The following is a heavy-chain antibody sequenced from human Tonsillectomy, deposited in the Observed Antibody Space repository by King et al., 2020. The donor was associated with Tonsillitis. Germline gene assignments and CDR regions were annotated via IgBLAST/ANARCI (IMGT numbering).Heavy chain of an antibody. CDR1: GFTFSNAW. CDR3: TTFSTYYYDSSGYYPFDH. CDR2: IKTKTDGGTT. Sequence: VQLVESGGGLVKPGGSLRLSCAGSGFTFSNAWMNWVRQAPGKGLEWVGRIKTKTDGGTTDYAAPVKGRFAISRDDSKNTLFLQMNSLKIEDTAVYYCTTFSTYYYDSSGYYPFDHWGQGTLVTVSS. V-gene: IGHV3-15*07. J-gene: IGHJ4*02. D-gene: IGHD3-22*01.